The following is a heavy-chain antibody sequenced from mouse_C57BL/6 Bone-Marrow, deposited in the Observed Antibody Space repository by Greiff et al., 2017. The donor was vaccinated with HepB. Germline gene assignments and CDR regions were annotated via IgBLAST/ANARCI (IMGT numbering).Heavy chain of an antibody. D-gene: IGHD1-1*01. CDR3: ARFTTGFYYYAMDY. V-gene: IGHV1-50*01. Sequence: VQLQQPGAELVKPGASVKLSCKASGYTFTSYWMQWVKQRPGQGLEWIGEIDPSDSYTNYNQKFKGKATLTVDTSSSTAYMQLSSLTSEDSAVYYCARFTTGFYYYAMDYWGQGTSVTVSS. CDR2: IDPSDSYT. J-gene: IGHJ4*01. CDR1: GYTFTSYW.